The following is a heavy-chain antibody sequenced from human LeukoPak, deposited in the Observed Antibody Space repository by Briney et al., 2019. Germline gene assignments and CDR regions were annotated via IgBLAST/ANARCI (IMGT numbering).Heavy chain of an antibody. CDR2: IGGSNTNT. J-gene: IGHJ4*02. Sequence: PGGSLRLSCATSGLTFSNSGMSWVRQAPGKGLEWVSSIGGSNTNTYYADSVKGRFTISRDNSKSTVSLQMSSLRAEDTAVYYCAARFKKGHWGQGTLVTVSS. V-gene: IGHV3-23*01. CDR3: AARFKKGH. CDR1: GLTFSNSG.